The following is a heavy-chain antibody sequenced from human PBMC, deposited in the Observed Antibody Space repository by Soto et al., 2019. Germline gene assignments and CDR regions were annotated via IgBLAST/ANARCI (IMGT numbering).Heavy chain of an antibody. CDR1: GYTFTSYA. CDR2: INAGNGNT. CDR3: ASRLTYYYDSSGYGWFDP. Sequence: GASVKVSCKASGYTFTSYAMHWVRQAPGQRLEWMGWINAGNGNTKYSQKFQGRVTITRDTSASTAYMELSSLRSEDTAVYYCASRLTYYYDSSGYGWFDPWGQGTLVTVSS. D-gene: IGHD3-22*01. V-gene: IGHV1-3*01. J-gene: IGHJ5*02.